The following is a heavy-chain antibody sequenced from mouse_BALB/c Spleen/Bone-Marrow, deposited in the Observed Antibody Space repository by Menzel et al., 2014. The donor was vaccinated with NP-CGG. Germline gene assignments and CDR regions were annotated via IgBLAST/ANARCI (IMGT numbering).Heavy chain of an antibody. D-gene: IGHD1-2*01. Sequence: EVQRVESGGGLVQPGGPLKLSCAASGFDFSRYWMTWVRQAPGKGLEWIGEINPDSSTINYAPSLMDKFIISRDNAKNTLYLQMSKVRSEDTALYYCAKNYYYGYVAYWGQGTLVTVSA. V-gene: IGHV4-1*02. J-gene: IGHJ3*01. CDR1: GFDFSRYW. CDR2: INPDSSTI. CDR3: AKNYYYGYVAY.